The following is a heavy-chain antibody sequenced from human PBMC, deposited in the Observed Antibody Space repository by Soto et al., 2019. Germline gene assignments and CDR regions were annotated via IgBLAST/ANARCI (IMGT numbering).Heavy chain of an antibody. D-gene: IGHD2-21*02. CDR3: ARAPQVTTFHYGMDV. J-gene: IGHJ6*02. V-gene: IGHV3-7*05. CDR1: GFAFSSYW. CDR2: IEEDGNER. Sequence: VQLVESGGGLVQPGGSLRLTCTASGFAFSSYWMNWVRQAPGKGLEWVASIEEDGNERYHVDSVKGRFTISRDNAMNSVYLQMNSLRAEDTAIYYCARAPQVTTFHYGMDVSDQGTTVTVSS.